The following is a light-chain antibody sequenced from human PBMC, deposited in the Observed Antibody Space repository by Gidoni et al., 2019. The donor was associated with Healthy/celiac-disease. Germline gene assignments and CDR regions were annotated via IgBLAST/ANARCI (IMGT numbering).Light chain of an antibody. J-gene: IGKJ2*01. CDR1: QSVSSN. CDR3: QQYNNWPPYT. Sequence: EIVMPQSPATLSVSPGERATLSCRASQSVSSNLAWYQQKPGQAPRRLIYGASTRATGIPARFSGSGSGTEFTLTISSLQSEDFAVYYCQQYNNWPPYTFGQXTKLEIK. CDR2: GAS. V-gene: IGKV3-15*01.